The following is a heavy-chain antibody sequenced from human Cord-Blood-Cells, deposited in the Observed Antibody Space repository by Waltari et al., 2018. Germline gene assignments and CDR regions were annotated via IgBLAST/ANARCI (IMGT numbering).Heavy chain of an antibody. CDR3: ARVLAARPDYYYYYGMDV. J-gene: IGHJ6*02. D-gene: IGHD6-6*01. CDR2: IIPIFGTA. CDR1: GGTFSSYA. V-gene: IGHV1-69*06. Sequence: QVQLVQSGAEVKKPGSSVKVSCKASGGTFSSYAISCVRQAPGPGLEWMGGIIPIFGTANYAQKCQGRVTITADKSTSTAYMELSSLRSEDTAVYYCARVLAARPDYYYYYGMDVWGQGTTVTVSS.